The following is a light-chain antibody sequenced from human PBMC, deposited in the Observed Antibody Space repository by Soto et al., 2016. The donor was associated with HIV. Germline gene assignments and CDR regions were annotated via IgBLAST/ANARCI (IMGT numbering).Light chain of an antibody. Sequence: SYELTQPPSVSVAPGKTASITCGGDNIGSYSVHWYQQKPGQAPVLVVYDDSDRPSGIPERFSGFNSENTATLTISRVEGGDEADYYCQMWDSSTDHVVFGGGTKLTVL. CDR3: QMWDSSTDHVV. CDR1: NIGSYS. CDR2: DDS. J-gene: IGLJ2*01. V-gene: IGLV3-21*03.